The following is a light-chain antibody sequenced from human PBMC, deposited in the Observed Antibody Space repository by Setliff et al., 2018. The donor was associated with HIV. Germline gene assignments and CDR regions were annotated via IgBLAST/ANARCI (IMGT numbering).Light chain of an antibody. CDR1: XKEVXXXXL. CDR3: CSNTGSXXFV. Sequence: QSALAQPASVSXXXXQSIXXXXXXXXKEVXXXXLVSXYQQHPARAPNLIIYQATRRPSGVSNRFSGSKSGDVASLTIXXXQAEDEADYYCCSNTGSXXFVFGTGXKVTVL. V-gene: IGLV2-23*01. J-gene: IGLJ1*01. CDR2: QAT.